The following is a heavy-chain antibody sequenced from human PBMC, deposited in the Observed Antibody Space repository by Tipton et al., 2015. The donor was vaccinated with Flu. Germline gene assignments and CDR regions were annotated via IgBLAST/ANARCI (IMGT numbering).Heavy chain of an antibody. Sequence: QLVQSGAEVTKPGKSLRISCEASGYILSSDWIGWVRQMPGKGLEWMGAISPGASHGTYSPPFQGQVTISVDTSINTAYLQWSRLKASDSAMYYCVRHPYCTNAVCPPGYWYFDLWGRGTLVTVSS. D-gene: IGHD2-8*01. V-gene: IGHV5-51*01. CDR1: GYILSSDW. J-gene: IGHJ2*01. CDR3: VRHPYCTNAVCPPGYWYFDL. CDR2: ISPGASHG.